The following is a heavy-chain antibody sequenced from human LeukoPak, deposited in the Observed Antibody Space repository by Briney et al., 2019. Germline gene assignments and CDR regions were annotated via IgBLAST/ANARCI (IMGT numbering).Heavy chain of an antibody. CDR3: ARALAIVATIYYFDY. V-gene: IGHV4-38-2*02. Sequence: SETLSLTCTVSGYSISSGYYWGWIRQPPGKGLEWIGSIYHSGSTYYNPPLKSRVTISVDTSKNQSSLKLSSVTAADTAVYYCARALAIVATIYYFDYWGQGTLVTVSS. D-gene: IGHD5-12*01. CDR1: GYSISSGYY. CDR2: IYHSGST. J-gene: IGHJ4*02.